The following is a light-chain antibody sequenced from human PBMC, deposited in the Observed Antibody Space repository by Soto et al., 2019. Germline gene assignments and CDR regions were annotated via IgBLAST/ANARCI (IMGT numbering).Light chain of an antibody. Sequence: DIQTTQSPSSLSASVGDRVTITCRASQSISTYLNWYQEKPGKAPKLLIYAASSLQSGVPSRFSGSGSGTDFTLTISSLQPEDFASYYCQQSYSLPRTFGQGTKVDIK. V-gene: IGKV1-39*01. CDR3: QQSYSLPRT. CDR2: AAS. J-gene: IGKJ1*01. CDR1: QSISTY.